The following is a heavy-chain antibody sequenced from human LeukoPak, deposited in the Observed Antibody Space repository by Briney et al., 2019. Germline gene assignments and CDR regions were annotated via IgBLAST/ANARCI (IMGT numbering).Heavy chain of an antibody. V-gene: IGHV3-7*01. J-gene: IGHJ4*02. Sequence: AGGSLRLSCAASGFIFSNYWMSWVRQAPGKGLECVANIKQDGSEKSYVGSVTGRFTISRDNAKNSLYMQMNSLRAEDTAVYYCVRQRRYCSGGSCYQRTFDYWGQGTLVTVFS. CDR1: GFIFSNYW. CDR3: VRQRRYCSGGSCYQRTFDY. CDR2: IKQDGSEK. D-gene: IGHD2-15*01.